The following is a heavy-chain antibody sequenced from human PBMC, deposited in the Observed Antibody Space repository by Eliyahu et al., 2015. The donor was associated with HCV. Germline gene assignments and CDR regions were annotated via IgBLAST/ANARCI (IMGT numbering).Heavy chain of an antibody. V-gene: IGHV4-59*01. CDR3: ASGGGGIAVAGTGGWFDP. D-gene: IGHD6-19*01. Sequence: QVQLQESGPGLVKPSETLSLTCXVSGGSITTXSWSWXRQPPGKGLEWIGYIHYSGRTNYNPSLKSRVTIXIDTSKNQFSLNLTSVTAADTAVYYCASGGGGIAVAGTGGWFDPWGQGTLVTVSS. CDR2: IHYSGRT. J-gene: IGHJ5*02. CDR1: GGSITTXS.